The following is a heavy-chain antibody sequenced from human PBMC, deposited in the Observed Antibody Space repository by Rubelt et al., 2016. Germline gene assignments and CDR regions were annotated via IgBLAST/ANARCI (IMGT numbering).Heavy chain of an antibody. Sequence: QLQLQESGPGLVKPSETLSPTCTVSGGSISSSSYYWGWIRQPPGTGLEWIGSIYYSGSTYYNPSLKSRVTISVDTSKSQFFLKLSSVTAADTAVYYCATSGGNGGDFDYWGQGTLVTVSS. CDR3: ATSGGNGGDFDY. J-gene: IGHJ4*02. CDR1: GGSISSSSYY. V-gene: IGHV4-39*07. CDR2: IYYSGST. D-gene: IGHD4-23*01.